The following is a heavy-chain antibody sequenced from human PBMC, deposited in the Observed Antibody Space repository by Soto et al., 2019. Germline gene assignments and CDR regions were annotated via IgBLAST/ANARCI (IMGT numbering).Heavy chain of an antibody. Sequence: GESLKISCKGSGYSFTSYWIGWVRQMPGKGLEWMGIIYPGDSDTRYSPSFQGQVTISADKSISTAYLQWSSLKASDTATYYCARHVHGDYLLGYYYYMDVWGKGTTVTVSS. D-gene: IGHD4-17*01. CDR2: IYPGDSDT. CDR3: ARHVHGDYLLGYYYYMDV. CDR1: GYSFTSYW. J-gene: IGHJ6*03. V-gene: IGHV5-51*01.